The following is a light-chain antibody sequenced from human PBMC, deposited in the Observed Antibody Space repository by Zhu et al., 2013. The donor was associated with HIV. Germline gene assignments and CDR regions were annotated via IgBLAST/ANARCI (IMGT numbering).Light chain of an antibody. CDR2: SAS. Sequence: DIPLTQSPSSLSASVGDRVTITCRAGQSISTYLNWYQKNQGKPQKLLISSASILQSGVSSRFSGSGSGKDFTLTISSLQLEDVATFYCQQSYRPLYIFGQGTKVEI. J-gene: IGKJ2*01. CDR1: QSISTY. CDR3: QQSYRPLYI. V-gene: IGKV1-39*01.